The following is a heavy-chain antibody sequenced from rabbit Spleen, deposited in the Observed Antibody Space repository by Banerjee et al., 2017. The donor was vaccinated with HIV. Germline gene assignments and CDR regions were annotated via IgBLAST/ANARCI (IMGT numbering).Heavy chain of an antibody. CDR3: VRGASGSGYYSL. CDR2: IHGGSVNNI. J-gene: IGHJ4*01. CDR1: GFYFSTGYY. Sequence: QSLEESGGELVNPGASVTVSRTASGFYFSTGYYTCWVRQAPGKGLEWIACIHGGSVNNIYYASWAKGRFTISKTSSTTVTLQMTSLTAADTATYFCVRGASGSGYYSLWVQGTLVTVS. D-gene: IGHD1-1*01. V-gene: IGHV1S40*01.